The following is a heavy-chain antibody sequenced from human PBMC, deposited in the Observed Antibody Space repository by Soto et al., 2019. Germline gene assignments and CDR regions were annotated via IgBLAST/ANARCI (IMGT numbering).Heavy chain of an antibody. CDR3: VRDKGSYQETWFDP. CDR2: IYISGLT. J-gene: IGHJ5*02. D-gene: IGHD3-16*02. V-gene: IGHV4-4*07. Sequence: QVQLQESGPGQVKSSETLSLTCTVSGGSMTSYYWSWIRKSAGKELEWIGRIYISGLTNYNPSLERRVTMLVDTSKNQSSLRLSSVTAADTAVYYCVRDKGSYQETWFDPWGQGILVSVSS. CDR1: GGSMTSYY.